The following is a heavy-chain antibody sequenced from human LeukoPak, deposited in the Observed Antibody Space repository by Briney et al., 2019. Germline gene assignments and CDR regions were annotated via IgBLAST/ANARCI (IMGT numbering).Heavy chain of an antibody. CDR1: GFTFSSYG. V-gene: IGHV3-33*01. D-gene: IGHD6-13*01. CDR3: ARDREPGIAAAGTFFDI. J-gene: IGHJ3*02. Sequence: PGGSLRLSCAASGFTFSSYGMHWVRQAPGKGLEWVAVIWYDGSNKYYADSVKGRFTISRDNSKNTLYLQMNSLRAEDTAVYYCARDREPGIAAAGTFFDIWGQGTMVTVSS. CDR2: IWYDGSNK.